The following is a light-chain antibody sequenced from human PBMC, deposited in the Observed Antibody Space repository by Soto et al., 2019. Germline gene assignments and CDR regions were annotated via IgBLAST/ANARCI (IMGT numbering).Light chain of an antibody. CDR3: PAWDDSLNGVV. CDR2: YDD. J-gene: IGLJ2*01. V-gene: IGLV1-36*01. Sequence: QSVLTQPPSVSEAPRQRVTISCSGSSSNIGNNAVNWYQQLPGKAPKLLIYYDDLLPSGVSDRFSGSKSGTSASLAISGLQSEDEADHYCPAWDDSLNGVVFGGGTKVTVL. CDR1: SSNIGNNA.